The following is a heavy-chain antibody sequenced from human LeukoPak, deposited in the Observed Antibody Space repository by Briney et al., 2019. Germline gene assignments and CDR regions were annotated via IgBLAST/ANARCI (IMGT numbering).Heavy chain of an antibody. J-gene: IGHJ4*02. CDR2: IYYSGST. Sequence: SETLSLTCAVYGGSFSGDYWSWIRQPPGKGLEWIGSIYYSGSTYYNPSLKSRVTISVDTSKNQFSLKLSSVTAADTAVYYCASCKADSSSWFDYWGQGTLVTVSS. CDR1: GGSFSGDY. D-gene: IGHD6-13*01. V-gene: IGHV4-34*01. CDR3: ASCKADSSSWFDY.